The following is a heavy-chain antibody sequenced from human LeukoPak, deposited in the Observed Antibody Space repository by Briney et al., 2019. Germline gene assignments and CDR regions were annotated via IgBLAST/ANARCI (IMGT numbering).Heavy chain of an antibody. CDR2: IYYSGST. J-gene: IGHJ3*02. D-gene: IGHD1-26*01. CDR3: ARPSSRVGATFAFDI. V-gene: IGHV4-59*01. CDR1: GGSISGNY. Sequence: SETLSLTCTVSGGSISGNYWSWIRQPPGKGLECIGDIYYSGSTTYNPSLKSRVTISVDTSKNQFSLKLSSVTAADTAVYYCARPSSRVGATFAFDIWGQGTMVTVSS.